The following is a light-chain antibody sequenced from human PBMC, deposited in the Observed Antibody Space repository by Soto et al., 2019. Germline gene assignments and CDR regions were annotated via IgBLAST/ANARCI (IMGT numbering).Light chain of an antibody. CDR1: QSVTNY. J-gene: IGKJ1*01. CDR2: GAS. V-gene: IGKV3-20*01. Sequence: EIVLTQSPGTLSLSPGERATLSCRASQSVTNYLAWYQQKPGQAPRLLLYGASTRATGIPDRFSGSGSGTDFTLTISRLEPEDFAVYYCQQYGMSPRTFGQGTKVEIK. CDR3: QQYGMSPRT.